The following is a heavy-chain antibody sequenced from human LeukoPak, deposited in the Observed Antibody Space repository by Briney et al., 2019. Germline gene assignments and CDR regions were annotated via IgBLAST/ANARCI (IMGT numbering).Heavy chain of an antibody. D-gene: IGHD1-1*01. CDR2: ISNSGSTI. J-gene: IGHJ4*02. CDR3: ARDQDEDRAGTTYDW. CDR1: GFSFSDYY. Sequence: PGGSLRLSCAASGFSFSDYYMSWVRQAPGKGLEWISYISNSGSTIFYADSVKGRFTVSRDNAKNSLFLQMNSLRAEDTAVYYCARDQDEDRAGTTYDWWGQGTLDTVSS. V-gene: IGHV3-11*01.